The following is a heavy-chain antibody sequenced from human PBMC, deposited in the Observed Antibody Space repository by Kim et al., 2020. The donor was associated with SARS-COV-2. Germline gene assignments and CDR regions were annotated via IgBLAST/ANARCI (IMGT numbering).Heavy chain of an antibody. CDR2: ISSSSSYI. CDR1: GFTFSSYS. Sequence: GGSLRLSCAASGFTFSSYSMNWVRQAPGKGLEWVSSISSSSSYIYYADSVKGRFTISRDNAKNSLYLQMNSLRAEDTAVYYCARSYYDFWSGYYYYYGMDVWGQGTTVTVSS. J-gene: IGHJ6*02. CDR3: ARSYYDFWSGYYYYYGMDV. D-gene: IGHD3-3*01. V-gene: IGHV3-21*01.